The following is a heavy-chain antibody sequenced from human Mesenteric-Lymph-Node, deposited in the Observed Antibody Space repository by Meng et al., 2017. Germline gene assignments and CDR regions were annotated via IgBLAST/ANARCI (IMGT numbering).Heavy chain of an antibody. D-gene: IGHD5-12*01. V-gene: IGHV3-11*01. J-gene: IGHJ4*02. CDR3: ARGGYSGYVPFDY. Sequence: GESLKISCAASGFTFSDYYMSWIRQAPGKGLEWVSYISSSGSTIYYADSVKGRFTISRDNAKNSLYLQMNSLRAEDTAVYYCARGGYSGYVPFDYWGQGTLVTVSS. CDR2: ISSSGSTI. CDR1: GFTFSDYY.